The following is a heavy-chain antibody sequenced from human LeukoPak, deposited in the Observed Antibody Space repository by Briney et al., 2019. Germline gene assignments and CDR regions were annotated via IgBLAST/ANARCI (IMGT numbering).Heavy chain of an antibody. CDR1: GGTFSSYA. V-gene: IGHV1-69*04. J-gene: IGHJ4*02. D-gene: IGHD2-15*01. Sequence: SVKASCKASGGTFSSYAISWVRQAPGQGLEWMGRIIPILGIANYAQKFQGRVTITADKSTSTAYMELSSLRSEDTAVYYCARDGGCSGGSCYPTGYWGQGTLVTVSS. CDR3: ARDGGCSGGSCYPTGY. CDR2: IIPILGIA.